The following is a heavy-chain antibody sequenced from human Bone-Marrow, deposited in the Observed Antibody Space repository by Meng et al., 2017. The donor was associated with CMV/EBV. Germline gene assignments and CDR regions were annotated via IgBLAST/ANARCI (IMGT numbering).Heavy chain of an antibody. CDR1: GGSISSYY. D-gene: IGHD3-10*01. V-gene: IGHV4-59*01. CDR2: IYYSGST. Sequence: GSLRLSCTVSGGSISSYYWSWIRQPPGKGLEWIGYIYYSGSTNYNPSLKSRVTISVDTSKNQFSLKLSSVTAADTAVYYCARAAGSGSYYSWFDPWGQGTLVTVSS. CDR3: ARAAGSGSYYSWFDP. J-gene: IGHJ5*02.